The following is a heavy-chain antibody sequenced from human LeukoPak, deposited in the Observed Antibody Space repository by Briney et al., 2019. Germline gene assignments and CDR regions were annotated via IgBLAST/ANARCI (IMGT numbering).Heavy chain of an antibody. Sequence: GGSLRLSCAASGFTFSTYAMSWVRQAPGKGLEWASVISPDGSTTNYAEPVKGRFTISRDNAKNTLYLQMNSLRAEDTAVYYCARPVGTTVSVDYWGQGTLVTVSS. CDR1: GFTFSTYA. J-gene: IGHJ4*02. CDR2: ISPDGSTT. D-gene: IGHD1-26*01. CDR3: ARPVGTTVSVDY. V-gene: IGHV3-74*01.